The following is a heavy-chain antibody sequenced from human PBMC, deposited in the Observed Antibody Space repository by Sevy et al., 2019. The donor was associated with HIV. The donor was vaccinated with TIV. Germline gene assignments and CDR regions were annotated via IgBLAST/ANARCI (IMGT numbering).Heavy chain of an antibody. CDR1: GGSVSSDTYY. Sequence: SETLSLTCTVSGGSVSSDTYYWSWIRQPPGKGLECIGYIYYSGTTNYNPSLKSRVTISVDTSKNQFSLKLTSVTAADTALYYCARVGGLTDNGMDVWGQGTTVTVSS. CDR2: IYYSGTT. V-gene: IGHV4-61*01. J-gene: IGHJ6*02. CDR3: ARVGGLTDNGMDV. D-gene: IGHD1-26*01.